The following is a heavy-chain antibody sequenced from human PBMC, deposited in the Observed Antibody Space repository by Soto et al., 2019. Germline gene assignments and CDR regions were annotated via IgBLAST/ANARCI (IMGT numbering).Heavy chain of an antibody. Sequence: EVQLVESGGGLVQPGRSLRLSCAASGFTFDDYAMHWVRQAPGKGLEWVSGISWNSGSIGYADSVKGRFTISRDNAKNTRDLQMNSLRAEDTALYYCAKDESIAAAGTGAFDIWGQGTMVTVSS. CDR2: ISWNSGSI. J-gene: IGHJ3*02. CDR3: AKDESIAAAGTGAFDI. CDR1: GFTFDDYA. V-gene: IGHV3-9*01. D-gene: IGHD6-13*01.